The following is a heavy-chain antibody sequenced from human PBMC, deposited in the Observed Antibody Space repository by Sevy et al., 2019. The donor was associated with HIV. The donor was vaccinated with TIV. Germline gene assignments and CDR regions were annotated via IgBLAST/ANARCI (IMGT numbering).Heavy chain of an antibody. V-gene: IGHV3-30*14. CDR1: GFTLSSHA. CDR3: AREARYSTGWSPGNY. Sequence: GGSLRLSCTASGFTLSSHAMHWVRQAPGKGLEWVALISYDGVIKYYAESVKGRFTISRDNSKNTLYLQMNSLRADDTAVYYCAREARYSTGWSPGNYWGQGTLVTVSS. CDR2: ISYDGVIK. D-gene: IGHD6-19*01. J-gene: IGHJ4*02.